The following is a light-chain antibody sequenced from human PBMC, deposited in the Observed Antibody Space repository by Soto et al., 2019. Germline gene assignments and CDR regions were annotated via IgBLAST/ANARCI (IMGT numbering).Light chain of an antibody. CDR3: SSHTSSSTPVV. V-gene: IGLV2-14*03. CDR2: DVS. J-gene: IGLJ2*01. CDR1: SSDVGGYNY. Sequence: QSALTQPASVSGSPGQSITISCTGTSSDVGGYNYVSWYQHLPGKAPKLMIYDVSNRPSGVSNRFSGSKSGNTASLTISGLQAEDEDDYYCSSHTSSSTPVVFGGGTKLTAL.